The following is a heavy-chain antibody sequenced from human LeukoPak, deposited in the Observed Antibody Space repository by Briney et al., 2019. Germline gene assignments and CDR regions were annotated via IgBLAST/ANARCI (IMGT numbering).Heavy chain of an antibody. CDR2: INFSGST. J-gene: IGHJ4*02. CDR1: GGSVSSGSCL. D-gene: IGHD3-9*01. Sequence: SETLSLTCSVSGGSVSSGSCLWSWIRQPPGKGLEWIGFINFSGSTSYNPSLKSRVTILGDTSKNQFSLMLTSVTAADTAVYYCARSWSAGNYGNFDYWGQGTLVTVSS. V-gene: IGHV4-61*01. CDR3: ARSWSAGNYGNFDY.